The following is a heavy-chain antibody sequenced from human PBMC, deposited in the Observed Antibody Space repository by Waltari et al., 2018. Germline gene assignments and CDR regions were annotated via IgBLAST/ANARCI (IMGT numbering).Heavy chain of an antibody. Sequence: QVQLVESGGGVVQPGASLRLSCAASGFAFSTYGMHWVRQAPGKGLEWVTCIRYDGNIGNYADSVKGRFTISRDNSKNTLYLEMSSLRAEDTAVYYCAKDPYSNYDSYYSYMDVWGKGTTVTISS. V-gene: IGHV3-30*02. CDR2: IRYDGNIG. J-gene: IGHJ6*03. CDR3: AKDPYSNYDSYYSYMDV. CDR1: GFAFSTYG. D-gene: IGHD4-4*01.